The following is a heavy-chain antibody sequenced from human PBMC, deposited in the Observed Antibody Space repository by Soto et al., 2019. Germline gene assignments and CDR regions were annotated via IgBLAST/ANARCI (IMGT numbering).Heavy chain of an antibody. CDR3: ARGYCSGGSCYLSSYFDY. CDR2: INPSGGST. D-gene: IGHD2-15*01. Sequence: QVQLVQSGAEVKKPGASVKVSCKASGYTFTSYYMHWVRQAPGQGLEWMGIINPSGGSTSYAQKFQGRVTMTRDTSTSTVYMELSSPRSEDTAVYYCARGYCSGGSCYLSSYFDYWGQGTLVTVSS. J-gene: IGHJ4*02. CDR1: GYTFTSYY. V-gene: IGHV1-46*01.